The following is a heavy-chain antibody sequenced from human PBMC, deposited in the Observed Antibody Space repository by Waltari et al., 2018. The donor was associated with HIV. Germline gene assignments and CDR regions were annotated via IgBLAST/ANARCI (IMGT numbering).Heavy chain of an antibody. J-gene: IGHJ3*02. V-gene: IGHV4-34*01. D-gene: IGHD1-1*01. CDR2: INHSGST. CDR1: GGSFRGYY. Sequence: QVQLQQWGAGLLKPSETLSLTCAVYGGSFRGYYWSWIRQPPGKGLEWIGEINHSGSTNYNPSLKSRVTISVDTSKNQFSLKLSSVTAADTAVYYCARESGMRRWLQLRQEAFDIWGQGTMVTVSS. CDR3: ARESGMRRWLQLRQEAFDI.